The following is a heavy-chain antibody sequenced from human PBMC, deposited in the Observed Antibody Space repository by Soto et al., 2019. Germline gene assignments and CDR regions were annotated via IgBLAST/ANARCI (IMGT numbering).Heavy chain of an antibody. CDR2: ISAYNANT. Sequence: QVHLVQSGAEVKKPGASVKVSCKASGYTFTNYGITWVRQAPGQGLEWLGWISAYNANTNYAQKVQDRVTLTTDTSTNTAYRELRSLRSDEPAVYFCAGDAGCGDDCYSTYYSAMDIWGKGTTVTVSS. CDR1: GYTFTNYG. V-gene: IGHV1-18*04. D-gene: IGHD2-21*02. J-gene: IGHJ6*04. CDR3: AGDAGCGDDCYSTYYSAMDI.